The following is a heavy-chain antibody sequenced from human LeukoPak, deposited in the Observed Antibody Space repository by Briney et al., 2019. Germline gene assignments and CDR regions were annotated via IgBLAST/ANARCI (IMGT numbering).Heavy chain of an antibody. Sequence: SETLSLTCTVSGGSISSSSYYWGWIRQPPGKGLEWIGSIYYSGSTYYNPSLKSRVTISVDTSKNQFSLKLSSVTAADTAVYYCARDLSSSSGAAFDIWGQGTMVTVSS. CDR3: ARDLSSSSGAAFDI. V-gene: IGHV4-39*02. CDR1: GGSISSSSYY. J-gene: IGHJ3*02. D-gene: IGHD6-6*01. CDR2: IYYSGST.